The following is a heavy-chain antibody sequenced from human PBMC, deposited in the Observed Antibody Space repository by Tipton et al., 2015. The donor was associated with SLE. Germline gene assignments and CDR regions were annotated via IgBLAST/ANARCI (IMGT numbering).Heavy chain of an antibody. CDR3: ARGGVIEIPWSGVDQFDP. CDR1: GYTCTSYY. D-gene: IGHD5-24*01. CDR2: IHPGGGSA. V-gene: IGHV1-46*01. Sequence: QVQLVQSGAVVKNPGASVKVSCKASGYTCTSYYIHWVRQAPGQGLEWMGIIHPGGGSAIYAQNFQGRVTMTRDTTTSAVYMKLTSLTSEDTAIYYCARGGVIEIPWSGVDQFDPGGQGTLVTVSS. J-gene: IGHJ5*02.